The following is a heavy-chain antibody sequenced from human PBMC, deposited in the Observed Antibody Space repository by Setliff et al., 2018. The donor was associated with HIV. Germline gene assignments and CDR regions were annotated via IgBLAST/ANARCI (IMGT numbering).Heavy chain of an antibody. Sequence: ASVKVSCKASGYNFTNYGISWVRQAPGQGLEWMGWISPYNGDTRFAQSFQGRVTMTTDPSKYTAYMELRSLKYDDTAVYYCARDAGTGGPGRWVDPWGQGTMVTVSS. V-gene: IGHV1-18*01. J-gene: IGHJ5*02. CDR2: ISPYNGDT. CDR1: GYNFTNYG. CDR3: ARDAGTGGPGRWVDP. D-gene: IGHD1-1*01.